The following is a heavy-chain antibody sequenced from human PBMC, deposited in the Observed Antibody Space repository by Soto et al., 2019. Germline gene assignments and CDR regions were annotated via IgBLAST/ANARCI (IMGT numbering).Heavy chain of an antibody. Sequence: GGSLRLSCAASGFTFKNYAMSWVRQAPGKGLEWVSGVSGDGATTYYADPVKGRFTIFRDNSQNTLFLQMDSLRGEDTAIYYCARNAGDCIRYVVDVWGQGSTVIVSS. CDR3: ARNAGDCIRYVVDV. V-gene: IGHV3-23*01. CDR1: GFTFKNYA. J-gene: IGHJ6*02. D-gene: IGHD2-21*02. CDR2: VSGDGATT.